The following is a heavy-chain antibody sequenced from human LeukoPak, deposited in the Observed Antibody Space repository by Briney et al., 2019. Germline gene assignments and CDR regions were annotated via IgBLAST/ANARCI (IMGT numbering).Heavy chain of an antibody. J-gene: IGHJ6*03. CDR3: ARVGATGYYYMDV. D-gene: IGHD1-26*01. V-gene: IGHV3-30*02. CDR1: GFTFSSYG. Sequence: PGGSLRLSCAASGFTFSSYGMHWVRQAPGKGLEWVAFIRYDGSNKYYADSVKGRFTISRDNSKNTLYLQMNSLRAEDTAVYYCARVGATGYYYMDVWGKGTTVTVSS. CDR2: IRYDGSNK.